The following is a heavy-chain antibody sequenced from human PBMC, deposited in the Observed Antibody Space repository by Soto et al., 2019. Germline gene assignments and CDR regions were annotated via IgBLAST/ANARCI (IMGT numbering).Heavy chain of an antibody. CDR3: ARDNEILTGSPDY. CDR1: GYTFTSYG. D-gene: IGHD3-9*01. CDR2: ISGHNGNT. V-gene: IGHV1-18*04. Sequence: VQLVQSGAEVKKPGASVKVSCKASGYTFTSYGISWVRQAPGQGLEWMGWISGHNGNTKYAQKVQGRVTMTTDTFTSTAYMELRSLRTDDTAFYYCARDNEILTGSPDYWGQGTLVTVSS. J-gene: IGHJ4*02.